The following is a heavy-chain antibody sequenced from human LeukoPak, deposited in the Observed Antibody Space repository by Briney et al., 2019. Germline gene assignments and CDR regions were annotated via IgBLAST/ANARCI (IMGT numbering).Heavy chain of an antibody. Sequence: GESLKISCKGSGYTFTTCWIGWVRQMPGKGLEWMGIVSPGDSDTKYSPSFQGQVTISADKSIRTAYLQWSSLKASDTAMYYCARRYCSSTFCHGAFDIWGQGTMVTVSS. V-gene: IGHV5-51*01. CDR3: ARRYCSSTFCHGAFDI. CDR2: VSPGDSDT. J-gene: IGHJ3*02. D-gene: IGHD2-2*01. CDR1: GYTFTTCW.